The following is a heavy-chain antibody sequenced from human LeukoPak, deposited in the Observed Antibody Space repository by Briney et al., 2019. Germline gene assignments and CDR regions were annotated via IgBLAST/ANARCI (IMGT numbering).Heavy chain of an antibody. J-gene: IGHJ4*02. CDR1: GYTFTGYY. D-gene: IGHD2-2*01. CDR2: INPNSGGT. CDR3: ARGESIEYLHGY. Sequence: ASVKVSCKASGYTFTGYYMHWVRQAPGQGLEWMGWINPNSGGTNYAQKFQGWVTMTRDTSISTAYMELSSLRSEDTAVYYCARGESIEYLHGYWGQGTLVTVSS. V-gene: IGHV1-2*04.